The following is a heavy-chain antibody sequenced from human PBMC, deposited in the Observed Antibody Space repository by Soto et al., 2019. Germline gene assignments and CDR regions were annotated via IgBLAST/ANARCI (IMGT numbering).Heavy chain of an antibody. Sequence: SETLSLTCSVSGGSISGSNYYWGWIRQPPGKGLEWIGSIYYTGGNYSSSSLKSRVTISVDTSKNQFSLLLNSVTPEDTAVYYCARVSFDHFVHWFDPWGQGTLVTVSS. D-gene: IGHD3-9*01. CDR2: IYYTGGN. CDR1: GGSISGSNYY. J-gene: IGHJ5*02. CDR3: ARVSFDHFVHWFDP. V-gene: IGHV4-39*01.